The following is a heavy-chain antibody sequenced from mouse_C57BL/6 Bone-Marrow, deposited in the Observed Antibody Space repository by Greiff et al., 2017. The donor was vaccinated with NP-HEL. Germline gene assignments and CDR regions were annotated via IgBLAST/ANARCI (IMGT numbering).Heavy chain of an antibody. J-gene: IGHJ1*03. CDR1: GFNIKNTY. CDR3: ARSDYGSSPYWYFDV. V-gene: IGHV14-3*01. D-gene: IGHD1-1*01. CDR2: IDPANGNT. Sequence: VQLKESVAELVRPGASVKLSCTASGFNIKNTYMHWVKQRPEQGLEWIGRIDPANGNTKYAPKFQGKATITADTSSNTAYLQLSSLTSEDTAIYYCARSDYGSSPYWYFDVWGTGTTVTVSS.